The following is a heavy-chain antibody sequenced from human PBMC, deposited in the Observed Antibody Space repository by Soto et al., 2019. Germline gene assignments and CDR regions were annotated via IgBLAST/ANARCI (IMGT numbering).Heavy chain of an antibody. Sequence: ASVKVSCKVSGYTLTELSMHWVRQAPGKGLEWMGGFDPEDGETIYAQKFQGRVTMTEDTSTDTAYMELSSLRSEDTAVYYCATGSSYYYDSSGYLGPFDYWGQGTLVTVSS. CDR3: ATGSSYYYDSSGYLGPFDY. V-gene: IGHV1-24*01. CDR1: GYTLTELS. J-gene: IGHJ4*02. D-gene: IGHD3-22*01. CDR2: FDPEDGET.